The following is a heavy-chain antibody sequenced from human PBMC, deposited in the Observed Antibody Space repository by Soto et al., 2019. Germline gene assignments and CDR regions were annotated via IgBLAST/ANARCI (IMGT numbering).Heavy chain of an antibody. CDR1: GYTFTSYG. Sequence: GASVKVSCKASGYTFTSYGISCVRQAPGQRLEWMGWISAYNGNTNYAQKLQGRVTMTTDTSTSTAYMELRSLRSDDTAVYYCARVPDYYDSSGYYHAPYWYFDLRGRGTLVTVSS. V-gene: IGHV1-18*01. CDR3: ARVPDYYDSSGYYHAPYWYFDL. J-gene: IGHJ2*01. CDR2: ISAYNGNT. D-gene: IGHD3-22*01.